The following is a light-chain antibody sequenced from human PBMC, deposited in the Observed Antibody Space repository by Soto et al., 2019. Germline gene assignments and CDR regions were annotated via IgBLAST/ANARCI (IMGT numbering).Light chain of an antibody. CDR3: QSWGTVNVV. CDR2: LNSDGSH. V-gene: IGLV4-69*01. Sequence: QSVLTQSPSASASLGASVKLTCTLSSGHSSYAIAWHQQQPEKGPRYLMKLNSDGSHTKGDGIPDRFSGSSSGAERYLTISSLHSEDEAEYYCQSWGTVNVVFGGGTKLTV. CDR1: SGHSSYA. J-gene: IGLJ2*01.